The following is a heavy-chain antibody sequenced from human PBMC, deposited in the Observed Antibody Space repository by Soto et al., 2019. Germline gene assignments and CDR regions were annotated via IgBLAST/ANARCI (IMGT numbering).Heavy chain of an antibody. CDR2: IIPIFGTA. CDR3: ARGSTYYYGSGSQSFSP. V-gene: IGHV1-69*06. Sequence: RASVKVSCKASGGTFSSYAISWVRQAPGQGLEWMGGIIPIFGTANYAQKFQGRVTITADKSTSTAYMELSSLRSEDTAVYYCARGSTYYYGSGSQSFSPWGQGTLVTVSS. D-gene: IGHD3-10*01. CDR1: GGTFSSYA. J-gene: IGHJ5*02.